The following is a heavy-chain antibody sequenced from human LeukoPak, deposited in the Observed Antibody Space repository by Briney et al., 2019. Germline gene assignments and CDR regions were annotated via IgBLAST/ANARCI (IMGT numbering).Heavy chain of an antibody. V-gene: IGHV1-69*06. J-gene: IGHJ6*04. CDR1: GYTFTSYG. D-gene: IGHD3-10*01. CDR3: ALYYYGSGSPPRHYYYYYGMDV. Sequence: GASVKVSCKASGYTFTSYGISWVRQAPGQGLEWMGGIIPIFGTANYAQKFQGRVTITADKSTSTAYMELSSLRSEDTAVYYCALYYYGSGSPPRHYYYYYGMDVWGKGTTVTVSS. CDR2: IIPIFGTA.